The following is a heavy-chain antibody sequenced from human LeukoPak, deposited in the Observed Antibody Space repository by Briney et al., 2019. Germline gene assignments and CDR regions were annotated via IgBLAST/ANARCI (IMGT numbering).Heavy chain of an antibody. D-gene: IGHD1-26*01. V-gene: IGHV3-74*01. CDR1: GFTFSSYC. J-gene: IGHJ3*02. CDR3: ARGTGYSVFDM. Sequence: PGGSLRLSCTASGFTFSSYCMHWVRQAPGPGLVWVSSINSDGSITSYAYSVKGLFTIARDNAKNTLYLQMNSLRAEDTAVYYCARGTGYSVFDMWGQGTMVTVSS. CDR2: INSDGSIT.